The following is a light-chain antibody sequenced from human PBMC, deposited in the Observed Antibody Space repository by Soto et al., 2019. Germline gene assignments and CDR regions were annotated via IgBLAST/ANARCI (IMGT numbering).Light chain of an antibody. CDR2: FVS. CDR1: QSLLHSNGYNY. V-gene: IGKV2-28*01. Sequence: DIVMTPSPLSLSVTPGEPASISCRSSQSLLHSNGYNYLDWYLQKPGQSPQLLIYFVSNRASGVPDRFSGSGSGTDFTLKISRVEPEDVGVYYCMQALQTRTFGQGTKVDIK. CDR3: MQALQTRT. J-gene: IGKJ1*01.